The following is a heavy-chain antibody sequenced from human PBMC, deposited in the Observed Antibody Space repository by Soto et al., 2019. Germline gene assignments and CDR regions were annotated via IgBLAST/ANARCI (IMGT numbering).Heavy chain of an antibody. D-gene: IGHD1-26*01. Sequence: QVQLQESGPGLVKPSETLSLTCTVSGGSISSYYWSWIRQPPGKGLEWIGYIYYSGSTNYNPSLKRRGTIAVDTSKNQFSLKLSSVTAADTAVYYCARAFPGGNYYYGMDVWGQGTTVTVSS. CDR3: ARAFPGGNYYYGMDV. J-gene: IGHJ6*02. CDR1: GGSISSYY. V-gene: IGHV4-59*01. CDR2: IYYSGST.